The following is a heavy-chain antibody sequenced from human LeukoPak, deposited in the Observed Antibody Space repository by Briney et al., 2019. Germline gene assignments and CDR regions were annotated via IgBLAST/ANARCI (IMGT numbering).Heavy chain of an antibody. Sequence: PSETLSLTCTVSSGSISSSGYYWGWVRQSPGKGLEWIGTVYYSGPTFYNPSLKSRVTISVDTSKNQFSLKLSSVTAADTAVYYCAREGTGYSGYAQMGFDPWGQGTLVTVSS. V-gene: IGHV4-39*07. CDR3: AREGTGYSGYAQMGFDP. J-gene: IGHJ5*02. CDR1: SGSISSSGYY. CDR2: VYYSGPT. D-gene: IGHD5-12*01.